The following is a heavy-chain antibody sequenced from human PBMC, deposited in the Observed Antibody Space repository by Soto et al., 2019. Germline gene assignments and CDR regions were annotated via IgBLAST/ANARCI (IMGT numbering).Heavy chain of an antibody. V-gene: IGHV3-23*01. CDR3: AKATATGGGAFDI. CDR2: ILVGGST. J-gene: IGHJ3*02. D-gene: IGHD2-8*02. Sequence: GGSLRLSCAASGFICSSYDMSWVRQAPGKGLEWVSTILVGGSTHYEDSVKGRYTISRDGSKNTVYLQMNSLTAGDTAVYYCAKATATGGGAFDICGQGTMVTVSS. CDR1: GFICSSYD.